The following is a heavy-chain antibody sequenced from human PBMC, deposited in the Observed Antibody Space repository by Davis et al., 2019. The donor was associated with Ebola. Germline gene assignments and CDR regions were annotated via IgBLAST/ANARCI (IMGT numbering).Heavy chain of an antibody. Sequence: SETLSLTCAVYSGSFSGYYWSWIRQPPGKGLEWIGEINHSGSTNYNPSLKSRVTISVDTSKNQFSLKLSSVTAADTAVYYCGRGGIAVEYRYYFDYWGQGTLVTVSS. V-gene: IGHV4-34*01. CDR3: GRGGIAVEYRYYFDY. J-gene: IGHJ4*02. CDR2: INHSGST. D-gene: IGHD6-19*01. CDR1: SGSFSGYY.